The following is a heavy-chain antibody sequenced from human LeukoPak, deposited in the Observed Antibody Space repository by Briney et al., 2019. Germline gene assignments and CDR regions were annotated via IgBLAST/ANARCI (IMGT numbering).Heavy chain of an antibody. V-gene: IGHV3-23*01. CDR3: AKDGSSHSNMLTAYDY. CDR1: GFSFSSYA. Sequence: GGSLRLSCAASGFSFSSYAMSWVRQTPGKGLEWVSSAGGSGGSTHYTDSVKGRFTISRDNSKSTLYLQMNSLRAEDTALYYCAKDGSSHSNMLTAYDYWGQGTLVTVSS. J-gene: IGHJ4*02. CDR2: AGGSGGST. D-gene: IGHD3-16*01.